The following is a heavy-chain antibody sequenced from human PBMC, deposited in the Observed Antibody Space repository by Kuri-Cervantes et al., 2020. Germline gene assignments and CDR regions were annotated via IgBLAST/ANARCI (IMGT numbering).Heavy chain of an antibody. V-gene: IGHV1-2*02. CDR3: ASAHLIISLLKN. Sequence: ASVKVSCKASGCTFTGYYMHWVRQAPGQGLEWMGWINPNSGGTNYAQKFQGRVTMTRDTSISTAYMELSRLRSDDTAVYYCASAHLIISLLKNWGQGTLVTVSS. J-gene: IGHJ4*02. CDR2: INPNSGGT. D-gene: IGHD2-15*01. CDR1: GCTFTGYY.